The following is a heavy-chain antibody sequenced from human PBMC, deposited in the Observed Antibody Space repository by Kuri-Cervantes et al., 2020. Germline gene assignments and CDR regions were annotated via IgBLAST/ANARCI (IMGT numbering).Heavy chain of an antibody. Sequence: SETLSLTCSVSGDSISSGVYYWGWIRQPPGKGLEWTGSSYYSGSTYYNPSLKSRVTISVDTSKNQFSLKLSSVTAADTAVYYCATRDDSSGYYRANDAFDIWGQGTMVTVSS. CDR1: GDSISSGVYY. CDR2: SYYSGST. J-gene: IGHJ3*02. D-gene: IGHD3-22*01. V-gene: IGHV4-39*07. CDR3: ATRDDSSGYYRANDAFDI.